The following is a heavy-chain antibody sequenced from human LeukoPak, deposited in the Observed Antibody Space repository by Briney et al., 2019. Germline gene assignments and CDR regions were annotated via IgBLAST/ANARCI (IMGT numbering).Heavy chain of an antibody. CDR2: INGDGSST. CDR3: SRGGGFLDY. D-gene: IGHD2/OR15-2a*01. Sequence: GGSLRLSCAASGFTFSNYWMHWVRQTPGKGLVWVSRINGDGSSTYYADSVKGRFTISRDESKNTLYLQMNSLRAEDTAVYYCSRGGGFLDYWGQGTLVTVSS. V-gene: IGHV3-74*01. J-gene: IGHJ4*02. CDR1: GFTFSNYW.